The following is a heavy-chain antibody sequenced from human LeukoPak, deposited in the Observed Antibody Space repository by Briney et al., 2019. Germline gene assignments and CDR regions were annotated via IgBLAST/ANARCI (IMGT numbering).Heavy chain of an antibody. J-gene: IGHJ6*03. CDR1: GFIFSNHG. D-gene: IGHD3-10*01. Sequence: GGSLRLSCAASGFIFSNHGMNWVRQAPGKGLEWVSTISGSGDSTYYADSVKGRFTTSRDNSKNTLYLQMNSLRAEDTAVYYCARAYYGSGQSPYYYYYYMDVWGKGTTVTISS. CDR3: ARAYYGSGQSPYYYYYYMDV. V-gene: IGHV3-23*01. CDR2: ISGSGDST.